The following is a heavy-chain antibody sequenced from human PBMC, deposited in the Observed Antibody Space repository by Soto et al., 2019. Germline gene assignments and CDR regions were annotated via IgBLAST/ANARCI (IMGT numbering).Heavy chain of an antibody. Sequence: SAEASSKVSWPTLTRSDMYWVRRASGQRLDWMGWINAGNGNTIYSQKFQGRVTITRDTSASTAYMEPRSLRSEDTAVYYCARVVTGTGGGEYFDYLGQGTLVNVS. CDR3: ARVVTGTGGGEYFDY. CDR1: WPTLTRSD. CDR2: INAGNGNT. D-gene: IGHD1-20*01. V-gene: IGHV1-3*01. J-gene: IGHJ4*02.